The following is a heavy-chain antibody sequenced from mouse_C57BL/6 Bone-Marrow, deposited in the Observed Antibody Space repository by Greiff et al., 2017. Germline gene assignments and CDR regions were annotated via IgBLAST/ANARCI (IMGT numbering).Heavy chain of an antibody. CDR2: ISSGGSYT. V-gene: IGHV5-6*02. Sequence: DVKLVESGGDLVKPGGSLKLSCAASGFTFSSYGMSWVRQTPDKRLEWVATISSGGSYTYYPDSVKGRFTISRDNAKNTLYLQMSSLKSEDTAMYYCARQPFITTVSHWYVDVWGTGTTVTVSS. J-gene: IGHJ1*03. D-gene: IGHD1-1*01. CDR3: ARQPFITTVSHWYVDV. CDR1: GFTFSSYG.